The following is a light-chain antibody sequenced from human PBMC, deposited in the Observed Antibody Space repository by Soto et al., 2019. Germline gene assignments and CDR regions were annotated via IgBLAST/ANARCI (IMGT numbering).Light chain of an antibody. Sequence: QSALTQPASVSGYPGQSITISCTGTSSDIGGYNFVSWYQHHPGKAPKLMIFAVSNRPSGVSNRFSGSKSGNTASLTISGLQPEDEADYFCYSYTSSSTNVFGSGTKLTVL. J-gene: IGLJ1*01. CDR1: SSDIGGYNF. CDR2: AVS. V-gene: IGLV2-14*01. CDR3: YSYTSSSTNV.